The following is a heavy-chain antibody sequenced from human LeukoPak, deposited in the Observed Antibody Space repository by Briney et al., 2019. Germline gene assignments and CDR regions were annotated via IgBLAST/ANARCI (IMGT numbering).Heavy chain of an antibody. J-gene: IGHJ4*02. D-gene: IGHD2-2*01. V-gene: IGHV3-23*01. CDR1: GFTFNLYA. CDR3: AKDLLSKGLFDY. CDR2: ISGYGDNT. Sequence: QPGGSLRLSCAASGFTFNLYAMSWVRQAPGKGLEWVSSISGYGDNTYYADSVKGRFTLSRDNSKGTLYLQMFSLRAEDTAVYYCAKDLLSKGLFDYWGQGTLVTVSS.